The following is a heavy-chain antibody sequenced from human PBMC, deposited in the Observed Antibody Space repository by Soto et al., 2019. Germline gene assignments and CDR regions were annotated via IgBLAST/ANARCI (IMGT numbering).Heavy chain of an antibody. CDR1: GGSISSSSYY. J-gene: IGHJ4*02. V-gene: IGHV4-39*01. CDR2: IYYSGST. Sequence: QLQLQESGPGLVKPSETLYLTCAVSGGSISSSSYYWGWIRQPPGKGLEWIGSIYYSGSTYYNPSLKSRVTISVDTSKNQFSLKLSSVTAADTAVYYCARRGGASAGTAFDYWGQGTLVTVSS. D-gene: IGHD6-13*01. CDR3: ARRGGASAGTAFDY.